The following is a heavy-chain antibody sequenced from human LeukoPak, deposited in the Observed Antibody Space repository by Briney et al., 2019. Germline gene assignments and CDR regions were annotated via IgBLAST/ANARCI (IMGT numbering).Heavy chain of an antibody. D-gene: IGHD4-23*01. CDR1: GGSFSGYY. V-gene: IGHV4-34*01. J-gene: IGHJ4*02. CDR3: VRDRGDYSGDPGYFEY. CDR2: INHSGST. Sequence: SETLSLTCAVHGGSFSGYYWSWIRQPPGKGLEWIGEINHSGSTNYNPSLKSRVTISVDTSKNQFSLKLSSVTVADTAVYYCVRDRGDYSGDPGYFEYWGQGILVTVSS.